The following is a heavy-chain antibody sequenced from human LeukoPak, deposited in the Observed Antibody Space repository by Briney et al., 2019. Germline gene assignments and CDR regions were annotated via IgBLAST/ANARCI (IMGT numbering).Heavy chain of an antibody. V-gene: IGHV3-21*01. J-gene: IGHJ6*03. CDR3: ANGGTGITCPDPSMDV. D-gene: IGHD1-7*01. CDR1: GFTFRSYT. CDR2: ISSSSSYI. Sequence: PGGSLRLSCAASGFTFRSYTMNWVRQAPGKGMELVSCISSSSSYIHYADSVKGRFTISRDNAKNSLYLQMNFLRSEDTAVYYCANGGTGITCPDPSMDVWGKGTTVTVSS.